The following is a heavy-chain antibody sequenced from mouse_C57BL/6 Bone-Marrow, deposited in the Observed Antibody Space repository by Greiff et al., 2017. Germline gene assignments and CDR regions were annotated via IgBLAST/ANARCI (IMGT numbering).Heavy chain of an antibody. D-gene: IGHD3-3*01. CDR3: SRDGDGAMDY. Sequence: VQLQQSVAELVRPGASVKLSCTASGFNITNTYMHWVKQRPEQGLEWIGRIDPANGNTKYAPKFQGKATITAATSSNTAYLQLRSLTSADSALSYGSRDGDGAMDYWGQGTSVTVSS. J-gene: IGHJ4*01. CDR1: GFNITNTY. V-gene: IGHV14-3*01. CDR2: IDPANGNT.